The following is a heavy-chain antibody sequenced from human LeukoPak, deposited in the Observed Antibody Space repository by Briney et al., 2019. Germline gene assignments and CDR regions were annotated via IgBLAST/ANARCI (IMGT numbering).Heavy chain of an antibody. CDR3: ASHAQIVVVPAAIGDWFDP. J-gene: IGHJ5*02. CDR1: GFTFSSYD. Sequence: GGSLRLSCAASGFTFSSYDMSWVRQAPGKGLEWVSAISGSGGSTYYADSVKGGFTISRDNSKNTLYVQMQRLRAEDTAVYYCASHAQIVVVPAAIGDWFDPWGQGTLVTVSS. CDR2: ISGSGGST. V-gene: IGHV3-23*01. D-gene: IGHD2-2*01.